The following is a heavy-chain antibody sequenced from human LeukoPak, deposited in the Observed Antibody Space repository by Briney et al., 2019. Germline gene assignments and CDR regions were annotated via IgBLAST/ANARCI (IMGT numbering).Heavy chain of an antibody. J-gene: IGHJ4*02. D-gene: IGHD6-19*01. V-gene: IGHV3-23*01. CDR3: ARESSGWYFDY. CDR1: GFTFSSYA. Sequence: GGSLRLSCAASGFTFSSYAMNWVRQAPGKGLEWVSGISGSGATTYYADSVKGRFTISRDSSKNTLYLQMNSLRAEDTAVYYCARESSGWYFDYWGQGTLVTVSS. CDR2: ISGSGATT.